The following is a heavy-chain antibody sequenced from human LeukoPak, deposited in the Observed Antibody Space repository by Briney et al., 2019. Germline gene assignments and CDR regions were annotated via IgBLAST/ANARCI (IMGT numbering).Heavy chain of an antibody. CDR1: GGSIISYY. V-gene: IGHV4-59*12. CDR3: ARDYYDFWSGYLPYNWFDP. CDR2: IYYSGST. Sequence: SETLSLTCTVPGGSIISYYWSWIRQPPGKGLEWIGYIYYSGSTNYNPSLKSRVTISVDTSKNQFSLKLSSVTAADTAVYYCARDYYDFWSGYLPYNWFDPWGQGTLVTVSS. D-gene: IGHD3-3*01. J-gene: IGHJ5*02.